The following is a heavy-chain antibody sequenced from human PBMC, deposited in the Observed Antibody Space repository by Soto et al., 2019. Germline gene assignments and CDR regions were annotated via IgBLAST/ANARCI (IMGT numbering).Heavy chain of an antibody. D-gene: IGHD5-12*01. V-gene: IGHV1-69*13. J-gene: IGHJ4*02. CDR2: IIPIFGTA. CDR3: AGLVWLQNDFNR. CDR1: GGTFSSYA. Sequence: SVKVSCKVSGGTFSSYAISWVRQAPGQGLESMGGIIPIFGTANYAQKFQGRVTITADESTSTAYMELSSLRSEDTAVYYCAGLVWLQNDFNRCGQRTLVTVSS.